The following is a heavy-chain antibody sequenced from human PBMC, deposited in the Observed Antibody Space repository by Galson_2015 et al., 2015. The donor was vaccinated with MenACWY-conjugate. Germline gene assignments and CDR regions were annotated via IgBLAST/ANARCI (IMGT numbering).Heavy chain of an antibody. CDR1: GFTFSTYG. Sequence: SLRLPCAASGFTFSTYGMHWVRQAPGKGLEWLSIISFDGSKKYYGDSVKGRFTISRDNSKNTLFLQLNSLTPDDTAVYYCARKSRESGGWNGCVGFWGQGTLVSVSS. D-gene: IGHD6-19*01. CDR2: ISFDGSKK. CDR3: ARKSRESGGWNGCVGF. J-gene: IGHJ4*02. V-gene: IGHV3-30*03.